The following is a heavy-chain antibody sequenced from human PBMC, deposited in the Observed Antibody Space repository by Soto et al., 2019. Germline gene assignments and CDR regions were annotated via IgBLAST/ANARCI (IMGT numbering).Heavy chain of an antibody. Sequence: GGSLRLSCAASGFTSSRHAMSWVRQAPGKGPEGGSAISGSGGSTYYADSVKGRFTISRDNSKNTLYLQMNSLRAEDTAVYYCAKDSRYGSGMWHYYYGMDVWGQGTTVTVSS. V-gene: IGHV3-23*01. CDR1: GFTSSRHA. D-gene: IGHD3-10*01. CDR2: ISGSGGST. J-gene: IGHJ6*02. CDR3: AKDSRYGSGMWHYYYGMDV.